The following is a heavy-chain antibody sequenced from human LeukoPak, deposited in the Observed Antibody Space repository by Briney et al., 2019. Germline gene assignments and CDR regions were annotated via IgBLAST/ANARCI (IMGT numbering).Heavy chain of an antibody. Sequence: KSSETLSLTCSVSGDSISRSSYYWGWIRQPPGEGLEWIGTIYYDGSTYHNPSLKSRVTISVDASKNQFSLKLRSVTAADTAVYYCTRDSQLEWFYLWGQGTLVTVSS. CDR1: GDSISRSSYY. J-gene: IGHJ5*01. D-gene: IGHD3-10*01. CDR2: IYYDGST. V-gene: IGHV4-39*07. CDR3: TRDSQLEWFYL.